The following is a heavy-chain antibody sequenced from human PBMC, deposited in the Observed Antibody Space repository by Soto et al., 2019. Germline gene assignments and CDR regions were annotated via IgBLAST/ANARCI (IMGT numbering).Heavy chain of an antibody. CDR3: AKEGWYYYDSSGYYDY. CDR2: ISGRGGST. V-gene: IGHV3-23*01. D-gene: IGHD3-22*01. CDR1: GFTFSSYT. Sequence: EVQLLESGGGLVQPGGSLRLSCAASGFTFSSYTMSWVRQAPGKGLEWVPAISGRGGSTYYADSVKGRFTISRDSSKNTLYLQMNSLRAEDTAVYYCAKEGWYYYDSSGYYDYWGQGTLVTVSS. J-gene: IGHJ4*02.